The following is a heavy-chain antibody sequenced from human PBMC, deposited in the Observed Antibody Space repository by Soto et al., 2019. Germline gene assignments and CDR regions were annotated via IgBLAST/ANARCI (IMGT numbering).Heavy chain of an antibody. D-gene: IGHD3-22*01. CDR2: ISYDGSNK. V-gene: IGHV3-30-3*01. CDR3: ARGWEDYYDSSGYFNFDY. Sequence: GGSLRLSCAASGFTFSSYAMHWVRQAPGKGLEWVAVISYDGSNKYYADSVKGRFTISRDNSKNTLYLQMNSLRAEDTAVYYCARGWEDYYDSSGYFNFDYWGQGTLVTVSS. J-gene: IGHJ4*02. CDR1: GFTFSSYA.